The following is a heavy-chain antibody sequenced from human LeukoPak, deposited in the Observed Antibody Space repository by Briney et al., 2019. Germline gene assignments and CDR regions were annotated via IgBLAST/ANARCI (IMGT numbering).Heavy chain of an antibody. CDR2: IKSKANGETT. CDR1: GFTFSDAW. J-gene: IGHJ4*02. D-gene: IGHD3-16*01. V-gene: IGHV3-15*01. CDR3: AWGGDYFDF. Sequence: PGGSLRLSCSASGFTFSDAWMGWVRQAPGKGLEWVVRIKSKANGETTHFAAPVKGRFTISRDDSKNTLYLQMNGLKTEDTAVYYCAWGGDYFDFWGRGTLVTVSS.